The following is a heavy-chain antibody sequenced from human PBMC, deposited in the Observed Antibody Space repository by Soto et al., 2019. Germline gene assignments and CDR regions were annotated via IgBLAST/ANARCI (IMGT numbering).Heavy chain of an antibody. J-gene: IGHJ6*03. D-gene: IGHD3-9*01. Sequence: GGSLRLSCAASGFTFSGSAMHWVRQASGKGLEWVGRIRSKANSYATAYAASVKGRFTISRDDSKNTAYLQMNSLKTEDTAVYYCTRHAQVYDILTGISVYYYMDVWGKGTTVTVSS. CDR2: IRSKANSYAT. CDR3: TRHAQVYDILTGISVYYYMDV. CDR1: GFTFSGSA. V-gene: IGHV3-73*01.